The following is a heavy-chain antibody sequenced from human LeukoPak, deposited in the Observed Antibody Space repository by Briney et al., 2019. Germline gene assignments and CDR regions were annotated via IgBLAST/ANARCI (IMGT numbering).Heavy chain of an antibody. CDR2: INHSGST. D-gene: IGHD3-9*01. V-gene: IGHV4-34*01. CDR1: GGSFSGYY. CDR3: ARGPRRDILTGYYSVNFGY. J-gene: IGHJ4*02. Sequence: SETLSLTCAVYGGSFSGYYWSWIRQPPGKGLEWIGEINHSGSTNYNPSLKSRVTISVDTSKNQFSLKLSSVTAADTAVYYCARGPRRDILTGYYSVNFGYWGQGTLVTVSS.